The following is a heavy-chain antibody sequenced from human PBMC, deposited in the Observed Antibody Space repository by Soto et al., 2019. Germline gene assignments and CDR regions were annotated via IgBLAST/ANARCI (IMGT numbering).Heavy chain of an antibody. Sequence: QVQLVESGGGVVQPGRSLRLSCAASGFTFSSYGMHWVRQAPGKGLEWVAVISYDGSNKYYADSVKGRFPISRDNSKNTLYLQMNSLRAEDTAVYYCAKDLSFGWEAAAPGFWGQEPWSPSPQ. V-gene: IGHV3-30*18. CDR2: ISYDGSNK. D-gene: IGHD6-13*01. CDR3: AKDLSFGWEAAAPGF. J-gene: IGHJ4*01. CDR1: GFTFSSYG.